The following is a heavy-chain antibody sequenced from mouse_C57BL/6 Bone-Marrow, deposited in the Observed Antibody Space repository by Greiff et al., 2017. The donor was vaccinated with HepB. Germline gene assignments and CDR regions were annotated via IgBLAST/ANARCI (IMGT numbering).Heavy chain of an antibody. V-gene: IGHV1-81*01. D-gene: IGHD2-4*01. CDR1: GYTFTSYG. CDR3: ARFDYDEGAWFAY. J-gene: IGHJ3*01. Sequence: QVQLKQSGAELARPGASVKLSCKASGYTFTSYGISWVKQSTGQGLEWIGEIYPRSGNTYYNEKFKGKATLTADKSSSTAYMELRSLTSEDSAVYFCARFDYDEGAWFAYWGQGTLVTVSA. CDR2: IYPRSGNT.